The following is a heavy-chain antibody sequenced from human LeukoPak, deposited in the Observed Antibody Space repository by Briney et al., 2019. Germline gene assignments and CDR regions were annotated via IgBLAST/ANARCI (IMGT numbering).Heavy chain of an antibody. J-gene: IGHJ4*02. CDR3: KNRQWIQLWFYFFDY. Sequence: GGSLRLSCAASGFTVSSNYMSWVRQAPGKGLEWVSSISGGSTYYADSRKGRFTISRDNSKNTLHLQMNSLRAEDTAVYYCKNRQWIQLWFYFFDYWGQGTLVTVSS. V-gene: IGHV3-38-3*01. D-gene: IGHD5-18*01. CDR1: GFTVSSNY. CDR2: ISGGST.